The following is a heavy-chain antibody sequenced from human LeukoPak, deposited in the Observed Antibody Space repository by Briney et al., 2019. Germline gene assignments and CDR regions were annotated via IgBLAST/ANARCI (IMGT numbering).Heavy chain of an antibody. CDR2: IVPIFGTA. Sequence: AASVKVSCKASGGTFSNYGINWVRQAPGQGLEWMGGIVPIFGTANYAQKFQGRVTITADKSTSTAYMELSSLRSEDTAVYYCASEVGSTSGYFDYWGQGTLVTVSS. D-gene: IGHD2-2*01. CDR3: ASEVGSTSGYFDY. CDR1: GGTFSNYG. J-gene: IGHJ4*02. V-gene: IGHV1-69*06.